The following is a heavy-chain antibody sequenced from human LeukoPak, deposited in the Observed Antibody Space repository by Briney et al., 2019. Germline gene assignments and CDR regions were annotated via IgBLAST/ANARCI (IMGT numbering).Heavy chain of an antibody. CDR1: GGSISSYY. V-gene: IGHV4-59*08. D-gene: IGHD3-10*01. J-gene: IGHJ4*02. CDR3: XXXXXXXTGYYFDY. Sequence: SETLSLTCTVSGGSISSYYWSWIRQPPGKGLEWIGYIYYSGSTNYNPSLKSRVTISVDTSKNQFSLKLSSVTAADPAVYYCXXXXXXXTGYYFDYWGQGTLVTVSS. CDR2: IYYSGST.